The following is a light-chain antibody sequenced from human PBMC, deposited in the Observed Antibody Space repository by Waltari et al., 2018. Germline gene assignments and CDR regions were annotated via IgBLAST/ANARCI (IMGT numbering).Light chain of an antibody. J-gene: IGKJ2*01. Sequence: DIQMTQSPSTLSASVGDRVTISCRASQNVGTWLAWYQQKPGKAPKLLIYMASSLESGVPSRFRGRGSGTEFTLTISSLQPDDFATYSCQQYSSFSTFGQGTKV. CDR1: QNVGTW. CDR2: MAS. V-gene: IGKV1-5*03. CDR3: QQYSSFST.